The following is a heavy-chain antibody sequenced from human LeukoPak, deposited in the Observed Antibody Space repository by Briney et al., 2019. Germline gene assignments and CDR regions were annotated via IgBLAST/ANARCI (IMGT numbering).Heavy chain of an antibody. Sequence: ASVKVSCKASGYTFTSYYMHWVRQAPGQGLEWMGIINPSGGSTSYAQKFQGRVNVPRDTSTSTVYMELSSLRSEDTAVYYCARDIHVRQLVPSYYYYGMDVWGQGTTVTVSS. V-gene: IGHV1-46*01. CDR2: INPSGGST. CDR1: GYTFTSYY. CDR3: ARDIHVRQLVPSYYYYGMDV. J-gene: IGHJ6*02. D-gene: IGHD6-6*01.